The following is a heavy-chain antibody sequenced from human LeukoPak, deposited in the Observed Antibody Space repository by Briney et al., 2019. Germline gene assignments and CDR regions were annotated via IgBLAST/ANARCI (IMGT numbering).Heavy chain of an antibody. CDR2: ICGSGGST. V-gene: IGHV3-23*01. J-gene: IGHJ4*02. CDR3: AKDRSTGFCGGDCYWDY. D-gene: IGHD2-21*02. Sequence: GGSLRLSCAASGFTFSSYAMSWVRQAPGKGLEWVSAICGSGGSTYYADSVKGRFTISRDNSKNTLYLQMNSLRAEDTAVYYCAKDRSTGFCGGDCYWDYWGQGTLVTVSS. CDR1: GFTFSSYA.